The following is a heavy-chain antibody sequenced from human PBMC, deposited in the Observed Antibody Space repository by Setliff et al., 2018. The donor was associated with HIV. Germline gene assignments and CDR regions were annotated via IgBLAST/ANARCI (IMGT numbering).Heavy chain of an antibody. CDR3: AREGHVATPGSSEFDP. D-gene: IGHD2-15*01. J-gene: IGHJ5*02. Sequence: ASVKVSCKASGYTFTSYYMHWVRQAPGQGLEWMGIINPRGGKANYAQRFQGRLTVTTDTSTSTVYMELRLLTSDDTAIYYCAREGHVATPGSSEFDPWGQGTLVTVSS. CDR1: GYTFTSYY. V-gene: IGHV1-46*01. CDR2: INPRGGKA.